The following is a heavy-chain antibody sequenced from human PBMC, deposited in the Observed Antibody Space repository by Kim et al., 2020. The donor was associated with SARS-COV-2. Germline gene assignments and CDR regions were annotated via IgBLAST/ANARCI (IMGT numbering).Heavy chain of an antibody. CDR3: ARRVVPAAKNWFDP. D-gene: IGHD2-2*01. V-gene: IGHV4-34*01. J-gene: IGHJ5*02. Sequence: PSLKRRVTISVDTSKTPFSRKLSSVTAADTAVYYCARRVVPAAKNWFDPWGQGTLVTVSS.